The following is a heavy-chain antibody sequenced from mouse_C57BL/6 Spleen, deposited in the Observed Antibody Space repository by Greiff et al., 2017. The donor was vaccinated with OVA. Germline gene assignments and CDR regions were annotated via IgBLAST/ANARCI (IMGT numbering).Heavy chain of an antibody. CDR2: INPNNGGT. CDR1: GYTFTDYY. CDR3: ARGHGYLADYAMDY. D-gene: IGHD2-3*01. V-gene: IGHV1-26*01. J-gene: IGHJ4*01. Sequence: EVQLQQSGPELVKPGASVKISCKASGYTFTDYYMNWVKQSHGKSLEWIGDINPNNGGTSYNQKFKGKATLTVDKSSSTAYMELRSLTSEDSAVYYCARGHGYLADYAMDYWGQGTSVTVSS.